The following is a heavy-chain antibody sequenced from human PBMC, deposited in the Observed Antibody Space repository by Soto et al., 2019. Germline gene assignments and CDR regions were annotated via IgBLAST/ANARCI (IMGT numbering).Heavy chain of an antibody. CDR3: AGSTADTALKASSF. Sequence: QVQLQESGPGLVKPSETLSLSCAVSGVSITSTDWWSWVRQPPGKGLQWIGQVSLGGGANDNPSLTSRVTISVDNSKNQFSLTLNSVTAADTAVYFCAGSTADTALKASSFWGQGTLVTVSS. CDR1: GVSITSTDW. J-gene: IGHJ4*02. V-gene: IGHV4-4*02. D-gene: IGHD2-21*02. CDR2: VSLGGGA.